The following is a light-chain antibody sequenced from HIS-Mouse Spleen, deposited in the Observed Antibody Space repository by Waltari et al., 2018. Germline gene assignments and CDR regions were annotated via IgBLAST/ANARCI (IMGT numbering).Light chain of an antibody. V-gene: IGLV3-10*01. CDR2: EDS. Sequence: SYELTQPPSVSVSPGQTARTTCSGDALPTKSAYWYHQKSGQAPVLVIYEDSKRPSGIPEGFSGSSSGTMATLTISGAQVEDEADYYCYSTDSSGNHRVFGGGTKLTVL. J-gene: IGLJ2*01. CDR3: YSTDSSGNHRV. CDR1: ALPTKS.